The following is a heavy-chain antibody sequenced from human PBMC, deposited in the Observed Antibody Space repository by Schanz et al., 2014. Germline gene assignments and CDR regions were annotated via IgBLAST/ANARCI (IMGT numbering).Heavy chain of an antibody. CDR2: VFPNGIT. J-gene: IGHJ2*01. CDR3: ARDTTWRLDL. D-gene: IGHD1-1*01. Sequence: QVQLQESGPGLVKPSQTLSLTCTVSGGSIRSGTYYWSWIRQPAGKALEWVGRVFPNGITNYNPSLKSRFTIPRDTSKNEFSLTLTSRAAADTAVYYCARDTTWRLDLWGRGTLVTVSS. CDR1: GGSIRSGTYY. V-gene: IGHV4-61*02.